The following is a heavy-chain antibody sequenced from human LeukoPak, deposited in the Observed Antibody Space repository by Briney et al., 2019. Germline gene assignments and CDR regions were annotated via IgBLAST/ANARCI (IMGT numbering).Heavy chain of an antibody. CDR1: GGSFSGYY. J-gene: IGHJ4*02. CDR2: INHSGST. Sequence: PSETLSLTCAVYGGSFSGYYWNWIRQPPGKGLEWIGEINHSGSTNYNPSLKSRVTISVDTPKNQFSLKLSSVTAADTAVYYCARGWGDYVWGGGYWGQGTRVTVSS. V-gene: IGHV4-34*01. D-gene: IGHD3-16*01. CDR3: ARGWGDYVWGGGY.